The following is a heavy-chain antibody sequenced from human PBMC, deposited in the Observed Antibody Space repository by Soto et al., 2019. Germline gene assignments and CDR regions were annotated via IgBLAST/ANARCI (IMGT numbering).Heavy chain of an antibody. CDR1: GFTFSSSA. CDR2: ISGSGVST. D-gene: IGHD2-2*01. CDR3: AKDAGYCTSSSCYPYYFDY. Sequence: EVQLLESGRGLVQPGGSLRLSCAASGFTFSSSAMTWVRQAPGKGLEWVSAISGSGVSTYYADSVKGRFTISRDNSKNTLYLQMNSLRAEDTAVYYCAKDAGYCTSSSCYPYYFDYWGQGTLVTVSS. J-gene: IGHJ4*02. V-gene: IGHV3-23*01.